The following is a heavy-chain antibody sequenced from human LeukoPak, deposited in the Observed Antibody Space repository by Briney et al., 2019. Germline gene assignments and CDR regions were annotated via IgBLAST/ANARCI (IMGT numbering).Heavy chain of an antibody. Sequence: GGSLRLSCAASGSTFSSYAMHWVRQAPGKGLEWVAVISYDGSNKYYADSVKGRFTISGDNSKNTLYLQMNSLRAEDTAVYYCARADWDTAMIDYWGQGTLVTVSS. CDR2: ISYDGSNK. CDR1: GSTFSSYA. D-gene: IGHD5-18*01. J-gene: IGHJ4*02. CDR3: ARADWDTAMIDY. V-gene: IGHV3-30*04.